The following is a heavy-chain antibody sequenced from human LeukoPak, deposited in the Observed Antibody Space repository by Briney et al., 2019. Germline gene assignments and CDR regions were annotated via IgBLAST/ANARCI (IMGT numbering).Heavy chain of an antibody. CDR1: GGSISSSSYY. D-gene: IGHD6-19*01. Sequence: SETLSLTCTVSGGSISSSSYYWGWIRQPPGKGLEWIRSIYYSGSTYYNPSLKSRVTISVDTSKNQFSLKLSSVTAADTAVYYCARLNPDSSGWFHGWFDPWGQGTLVTVSS. V-gene: IGHV4-39*01. J-gene: IGHJ5*02. CDR3: ARLNPDSSGWFHGWFDP. CDR2: IYYSGST.